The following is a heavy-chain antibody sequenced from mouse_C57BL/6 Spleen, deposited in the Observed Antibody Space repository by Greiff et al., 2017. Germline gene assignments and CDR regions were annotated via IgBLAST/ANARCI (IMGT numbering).Heavy chain of an antibody. D-gene: IGHD2-5*01. Sequence: EVQVVESGGGLVQPGGSLKLSCAASGFTFSDYYMYWVRQTPEKRLEWVAYISNGGGSTYYPDTVKGRFTISRDNAKNTLYLQMSRLKSEDTAMYYCARHAFYSNYAMDYWGQGTSVTVSS. CDR1: GFTFSDYY. CDR3: ARHAFYSNYAMDY. J-gene: IGHJ4*01. V-gene: IGHV5-12*01. CDR2: ISNGGGST.